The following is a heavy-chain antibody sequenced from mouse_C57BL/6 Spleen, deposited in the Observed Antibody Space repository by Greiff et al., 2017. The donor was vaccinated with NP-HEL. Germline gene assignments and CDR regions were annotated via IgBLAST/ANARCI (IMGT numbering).Heavy chain of an antibody. CDR1: GFPITSGYY. CDR2: ITHSGET. Sequence: QVQLQQSGPGLVKPSQSLFLTCSITGFPITSGYYWIWIRQSPGKPLEWMGYITHSGETFYNPSLQSPISITRETSKNQFFLQLNSVTTEDTAMYYCAGAPYYGYVAWFAYWGQGTLVTVSA. V-gene: IGHV12-3*01. D-gene: IGHD2-9*01. J-gene: IGHJ3*01. CDR3: AGAPYYGYVAWFAY.